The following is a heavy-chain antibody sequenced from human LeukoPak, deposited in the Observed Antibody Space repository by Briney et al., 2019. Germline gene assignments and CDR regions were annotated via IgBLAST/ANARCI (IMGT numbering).Heavy chain of an antibody. J-gene: IGHJ6*02. CDR2: IWYDGSKK. Sequence: GGSLRLSCAASGFSFSSYGMHWVRQAPGKGLEWVAVIWYDGSKKYYADSVKGRFIISRDNSRNTLYLQMNSLRVEDTTVYYCARDSNPLAGSYYHHYGLDVWGQGTTVSVSS. V-gene: IGHV3-33*01. CDR3: ARDSNPLAGSYYHHYGLDV. D-gene: IGHD6-19*01. CDR1: GFSFSSYG.